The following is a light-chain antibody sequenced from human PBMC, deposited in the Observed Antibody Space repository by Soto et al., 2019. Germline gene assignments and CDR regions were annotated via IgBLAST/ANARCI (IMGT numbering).Light chain of an antibody. V-gene: IGLV2-11*01. CDR1: SSDVGGYNY. J-gene: IGLJ1*01. CDR3: CSHAGSYTYV. Sequence: QSALTQPRSVSESPGQSVTISCTGTSSDVGGYNYVSWYQQHPGKAPKVMIYDVSKRPSGVPDRFSGSKSGNTASLTISGLQAEDEADYYCCSHAGSYTYVFGTGTKLTVL. CDR2: DVS.